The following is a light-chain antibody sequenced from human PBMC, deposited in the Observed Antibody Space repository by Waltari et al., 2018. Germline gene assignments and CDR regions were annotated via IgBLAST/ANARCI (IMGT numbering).Light chain of an antibody. V-gene: IGLV1-47*01. CDR3: AAWDDSLSGWV. CDR1: SSNIGSNY. J-gene: IGLJ3*02. Sequence: QSVLTQPPSASGTPGQRVTISCSGSSSNIGSNYVYWYQQLPGTAPNLLIYRNNQRPSGVPDRCSGSKSGTSASLAISGLRSEDEADYYCAAWDDSLSGWVFGGGTKLTVL. CDR2: RNN.